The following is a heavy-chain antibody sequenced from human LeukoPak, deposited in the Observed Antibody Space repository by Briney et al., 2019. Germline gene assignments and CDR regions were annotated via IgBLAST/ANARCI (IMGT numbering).Heavy chain of an antibody. V-gene: IGHV3-21*01. CDR1: GFTFSSYS. J-gene: IGHJ4*02. CDR2: ISSSSSYI. Sequence: GGSLRLSCAASGFTFSSYSMNWVRQAPGKGLEWVSSISSSSSYIYYADSVKGRFTVSRDNAKNSLYLQMNSLRAEDTAVYYCAREDLDYGDPVDWGQGTLVTVSS. D-gene: IGHD4-17*01. CDR3: AREDLDYGDPVD.